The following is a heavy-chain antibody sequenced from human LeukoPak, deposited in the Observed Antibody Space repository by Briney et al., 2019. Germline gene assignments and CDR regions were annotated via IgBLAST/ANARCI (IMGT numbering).Heavy chain of an antibody. J-gene: IGHJ5*02. CDR1: GFTFSSYS. D-gene: IGHD2-2*01. CDR3: ARETVVVVPAAMWDWFDP. CDR2: ISSSSSYI. Sequence: GGPLRLSCAASGFTFSSYSMNWVRQAPGKGLEWVSSISSSSSYIYYADSVRGRFTISRDNAKNSLYLQMNSLRAEDTAVYYCARETVVVVPAAMWDWFDPWGQGTLVTVSS. V-gene: IGHV3-21*01.